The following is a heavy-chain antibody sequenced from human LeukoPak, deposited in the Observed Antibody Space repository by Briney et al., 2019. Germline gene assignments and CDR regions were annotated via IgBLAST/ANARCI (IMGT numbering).Heavy chain of an antibody. V-gene: IGHV4-34*01. CDR3: AADYYYYYMDV. D-gene: IGHD6-25*01. CDR1: GGSFIGYY. J-gene: IGHJ6*03. CDR2: INHSGST. Sequence: PSATLSLTCAVYGGSFIGYYWSWIRQPPGKGLEWIGEINHSGSTNYNPSLKSRVTISVDTSKNQFSLKLSSVTAADTAVYYCAADYYYYYMDVWGKGTTVTVSS.